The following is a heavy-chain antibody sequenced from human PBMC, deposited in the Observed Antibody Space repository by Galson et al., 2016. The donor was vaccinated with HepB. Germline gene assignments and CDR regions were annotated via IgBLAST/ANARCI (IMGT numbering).Heavy chain of an antibody. V-gene: IGHV3-48*03. Sequence: SLRLSCAASGFTFSRYEMNWVRQAPGKGLEWVSYISSSGTTIYYADSVKGRFTISRDNAENSLYLQMNSLRAEDTAVYYCAREPVRLDDLLTGPSKNPDYWGQGTIVTVSS. CDR1: GFTFSRYE. J-gene: IGHJ3*01. D-gene: IGHD3-9*01. CDR3: AREPVRLDDLLTGPSKNPDY. CDR2: ISSSGTTI.